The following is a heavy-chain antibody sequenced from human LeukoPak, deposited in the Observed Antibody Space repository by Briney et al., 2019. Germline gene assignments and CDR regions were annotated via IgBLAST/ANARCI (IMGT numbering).Heavy chain of an antibody. CDR1: GFTFSSYG. CDR2: ISGSGGST. J-gene: IGHJ4*02. D-gene: IGHD3-10*01. CDR3: AKGTLDYYMCPFGY. Sequence: GGSLRLSCAASGFTFSSYGMSWVRQAPGKGLEWVSAISGSGGSTYYADSVKGRFTISRDNSKNTLYLQMNSLRAEDTAVYYCAKGTLDYYMCPFGYWGQGTLVTVSS. V-gene: IGHV3-23*01.